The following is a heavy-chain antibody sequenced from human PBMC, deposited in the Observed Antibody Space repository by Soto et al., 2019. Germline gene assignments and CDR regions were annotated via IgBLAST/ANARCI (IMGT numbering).Heavy chain of an antibody. CDR3: APLRRGNWFDP. D-gene: IGHD3-10*01. Sequence: WIRQPPGKGLEWIGYIYHSGSTYYNPSLKSRVTISVDRSKNQFSLKLSSVTAADTAVYYCAPLRRGNWFDPWGQGTLVTVSS. CDR2: IYHSGST. V-gene: IGHV4-30-2*01. J-gene: IGHJ5*02.